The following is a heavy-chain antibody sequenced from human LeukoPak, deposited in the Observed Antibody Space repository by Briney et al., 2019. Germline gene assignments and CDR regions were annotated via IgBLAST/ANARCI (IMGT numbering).Heavy chain of an antibody. CDR1: GFTFSSYE. CDR3: ARDYGGSSPFDY. D-gene: IGHD4-23*01. V-gene: IGHV3-48*03. CDR2: ISSSGSTI. Sequence: PGGSLRLSCAASGFTFSSYEMNWVRQAPGKGLEWVSHISSSGSTIYYADSVKGRFTISRDNAKNSLYLHMNSLRAEDTAVYYCARDYGGSSPFDYWGQGTLVTVSS. J-gene: IGHJ4*02.